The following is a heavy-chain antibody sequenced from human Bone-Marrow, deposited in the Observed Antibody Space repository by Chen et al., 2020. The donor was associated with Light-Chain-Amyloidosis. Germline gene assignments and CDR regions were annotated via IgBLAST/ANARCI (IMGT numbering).Heavy chain of an antibody. V-gene: IGHV4-39*01. J-gene: IGHJ4*02. CDR1: GCSISSSRYY. CDR2: IYYSGST. CDR3: ARQYYDFWSGSYYFDY. D-gene: IGHD3-3*01. Sequence: QLQLQESGPGLVKPSETLSLTCTVSGCSISSSRYYWGWIRQPPGKGLEWIGSIYYSGSTYYNPSLKSRVTISVDTSKNQFSLKLSSVTAADTAVYYCARQYYDFWSGSYYFDYWGQGTLVTVSS.